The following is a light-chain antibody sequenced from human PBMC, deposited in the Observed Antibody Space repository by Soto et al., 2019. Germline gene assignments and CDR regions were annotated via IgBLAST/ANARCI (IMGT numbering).Light chain of an antibody. V-gene: IGKV3-20*01. CDR2: GAF. CDR1: QSVTASF. CDR3: HQYDSWT. Sequence: EIVFTPCPGTLSLSPGGRATRSCRASQSVTASFLAWYQHKPGQAPRLLIYGAFKRATGIPDRFSGSGSGTDFTLTISRLEPEDFAVYYCHQYDSWTFGQGTKVDI. J-gene: IGKJ1*01.